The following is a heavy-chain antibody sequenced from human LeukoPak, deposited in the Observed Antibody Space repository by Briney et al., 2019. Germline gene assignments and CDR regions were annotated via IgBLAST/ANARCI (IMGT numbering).Heavy chain of an antibody. D-gene: IGHD3-10*01. Sequence: GGSLRLSCAASGFTFSSYAMTWVRQAPGKGLKCVSSISGSGGSTYYAESVKGRFTISRDNSKNTLYLQMNSLRAEDTAVYYCAKVGVLLWFGESYYFDYWGQGTLVTVSS. J-gene: IGHJ4*02. V-gene: IGHV3-23*01. CDR1: GFTFSSYA. CDR2: ISGSGGST. CDR3: AKVGVLLWFGESYYFDY.